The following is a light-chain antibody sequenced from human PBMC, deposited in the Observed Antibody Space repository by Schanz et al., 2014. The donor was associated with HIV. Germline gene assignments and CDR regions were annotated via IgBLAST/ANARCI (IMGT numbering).Light chain of an antibody. J-gene: IGLJ2*01. Sequence: QSALNQPASVSGSPGQSITISCTGTSSDVGNYNYVSWYQQLPGKVPKLMIYDVSNRASGVSNRFSGSKSGNTASLTISGLQAEDETDYYCSSYTSTNIVIFGGGTKLTVL. V-gene: IGLV2-14*03. CDR1: SSDVGNYNY. CDR2: DVS. CDR3: SSYTSTNIVI.